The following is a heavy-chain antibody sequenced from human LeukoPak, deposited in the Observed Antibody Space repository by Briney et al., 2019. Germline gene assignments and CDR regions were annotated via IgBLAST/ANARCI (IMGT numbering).Heavy chain of an antibody. CDR2: ITFSSSYI. CDR1: GFTFSSYN. D-gene: IGHD5-24*01. V-gene: IGHV3-21*01. J-gene: IGHJ4*02. Sequence: GGSLRLSCAASGFTFSSYNMNWVRQAPGKGLEWVSSITFSSSYIYYADSVKGRLTISRDNAKNSLYLQMDSLRAEDTAVYYCARGREGYNSYDYWGQGTLVTVSS. CDR3: ARGREGYNSYDY.